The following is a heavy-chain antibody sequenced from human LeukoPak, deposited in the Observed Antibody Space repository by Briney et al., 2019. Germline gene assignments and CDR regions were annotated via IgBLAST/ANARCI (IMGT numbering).Heavy chain of an antibody. CDR3: AGESRYGDYVKY. CDR1: GGSISSYY. Sequence: SETLSLTCTVSGGSISSYYWSWIRQPAGKGLEWIGRTYTSGSTNYNPSLKSRVIMSVDTSKNQFSLKLSSVTAADTAVYYCAGESRYGDYVKYWGQGTLVTVSS. CDR2: TYTSGST. V-gene: IGHV4-4*07. J-gene: IGHJ4*02. D-gene: IGHD4-17*01.